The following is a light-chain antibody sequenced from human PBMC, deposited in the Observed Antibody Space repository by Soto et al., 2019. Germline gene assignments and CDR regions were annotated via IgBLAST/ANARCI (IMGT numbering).Light chain of an antibody. CDR1: QSVSNY. J-gene: IGKJ1*01. CDR2: DAS. Sequence: VMTQTPLSLSVAPGQPATLSCRASQSVSNYLAWYQQKPGQAPRLLIYDASNRATGIPARFSGSGSGTDFTLTISSLQPEDFATYYCQQSYSTPWTFGQGTKVDIK. V-gene: IGKV3-11*01. CDR3: QQSYSTPWT.